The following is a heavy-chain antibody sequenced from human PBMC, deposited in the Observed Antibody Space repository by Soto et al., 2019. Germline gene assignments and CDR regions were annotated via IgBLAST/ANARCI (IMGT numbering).Heavy chain of an antibody. CDR1: GDSISSPTYY. Sequence: ASETLSLTCTVSGDSISSPTYYWGWIRQPPGKGLEWIGTIYYSGRTDHNPSLRSRVAISADTSKNQFSLKLSSVTAADTAVYYRGRHAYSSVDYWGPGTLVTVSS. D-gene: IGHD6-19*01. CDR3: GRHAYSSVDY. J-gene: IGHJ4*02. V-gene: IGHV4-39*01. CDR2: IYYSGRT.